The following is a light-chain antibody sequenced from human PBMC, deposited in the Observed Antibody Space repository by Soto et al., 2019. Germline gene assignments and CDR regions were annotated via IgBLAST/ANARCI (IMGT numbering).Light chain of an antibody. CDR2: KAS. Sequence: IQMTQSPSTLSSSVGDRVTITCRASQSISSLLAWYQQKPGKAPKFLIYKASTLQSGVPSRFSGSGSGTEFTLTITSLQPDDFATYYCHQYYSFPRTFGQGTKVDIK. CDR1: QSISSL. J-gene: IGKJ1*01. CDR3: HQYYSFPRT. V-gene: IGKV1-5*03.